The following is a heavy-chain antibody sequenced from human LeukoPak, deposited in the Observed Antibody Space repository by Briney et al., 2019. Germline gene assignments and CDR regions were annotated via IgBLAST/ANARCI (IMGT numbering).Heavy chain of an antibody. Sequence: GGSLRLSCAASGVTFDDYAMHWVRQAPGKGLEWVSGISWNSGSIGYADSVKGRFTISRDNAKNSLYLQMNSLRAEDTALYYCAKGSSSIAAPTDHWGQGTLVTVSS. V-gene: IGHV3-9*01. CDR1: GVTFDDYA. D-gene: IGHD6-6*01. CDR2: ISWNSGSI. J-gene: IGHJ5*02. CDR3: AKGSSSIAAPTDH.